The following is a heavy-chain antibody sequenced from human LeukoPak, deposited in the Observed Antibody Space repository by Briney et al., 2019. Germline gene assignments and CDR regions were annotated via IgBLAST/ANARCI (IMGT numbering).Heavy chain of an antibody. CDR2: IYSGGST. Sequence: PGGSLRLSCAASGFTVSSNYMSWVRHAPGKGLEWVSIIYSGGSTYYAGSVKGRFTISRDNSKNTLYLQMNSLTSEDTAVYHCARGENWQQLVQFWGQGTLVTVSS. J-gene: IGHJ4*02. CDR3: ARGENWQQLVQF. D-gene: IGHD6-13*01. V-gene: IGHV3-53*01. CDR1: GFTVSSNY.